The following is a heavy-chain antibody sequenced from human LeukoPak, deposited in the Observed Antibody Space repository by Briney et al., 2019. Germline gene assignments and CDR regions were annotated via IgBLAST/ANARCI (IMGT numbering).Heavy chain of an antibody. D-gene: IGHD1-7*01. CDR3: GKASDNWNYENWIDP. J-gene: IGHJ5*02. CDR1: GFTFNNYG. Sequence: PGGSLRLSCAASGFTFNNYGMSWVRQAPGKGLEWVSGISGSGGSTYYADSVKGRFTISRDNSKNTLYLQMNSLRAEDTAVYYCGKASDNWNYENWIDPWGQGTLVTVSS. CDR2: ISGSGGST. V-gene: IGHV3-23*01.